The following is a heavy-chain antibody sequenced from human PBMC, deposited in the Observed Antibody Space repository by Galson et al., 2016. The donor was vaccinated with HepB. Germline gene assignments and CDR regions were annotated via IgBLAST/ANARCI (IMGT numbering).Heavy chain of an antibody. J-gene: IGHJ5*02. Sequence: ETLSLTCSVSGASMSTYYWSWIRQPPGKGLEWIAYIFYSGNTHYNPSLQSRLTISVDTSENQFSLKMSSVTAADTAVYYCARHERLLSWFDPWGQGSLVTVSS. CDR3: ARHERLLSWFDP. D-gene: IGHD5-12*01. CDR1: GASMSTYY. CDR2: IFYSGNT. V-gene: IGHV4-59*08.